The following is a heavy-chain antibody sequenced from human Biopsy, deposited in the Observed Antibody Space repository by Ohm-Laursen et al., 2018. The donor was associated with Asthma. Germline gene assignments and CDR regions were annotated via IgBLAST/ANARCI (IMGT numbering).Heavy chain of an antibody. D-gene: IGHD1-1*01. V-gene: IGHV3-30*03. Sequence: SLRLSCAASGFSFNSYGMHWVRQAPGKGLEWVAVMSFDGRQTYYADSVKGRFTISRDNSKNTLDLQMNSLREEDTAVYYCVRDGTDDAFDIWGQGTVVSVSP. CDR3: VRDGTDDAFDI. CDR1: GFSFNSYG. J-gene: IGHJ3*02. CDR2: MSFDGRQT.